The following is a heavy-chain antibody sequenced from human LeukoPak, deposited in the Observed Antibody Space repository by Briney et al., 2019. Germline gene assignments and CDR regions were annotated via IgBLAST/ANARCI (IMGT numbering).Heavy chain of an antibody. D-gene: IGHD1-26*01. Sequence: ASVKVSCKASGYTFTGYYMHWVRQAPGQGLEWMGWINPNNGGTNYAQDFHGRVTMTRDTSTSTAYMELRSLRSDDTAVYYCARVPVGATSRFDYWGQGTLVTVSS. CDR2: INPNNGGT. CDR3: ARVPVGATSRFDY. CDR1: GYTFTGYY. V-gene: IGHV1-2*02. J-gene: IGHJ4*02.